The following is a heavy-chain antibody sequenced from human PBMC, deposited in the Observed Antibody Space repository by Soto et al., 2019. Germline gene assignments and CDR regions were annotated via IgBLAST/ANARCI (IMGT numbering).Heavy chain of an antibody. D-gene: IGHD3-3*01. V-gene: IGHV4-30-2*01. J-gene: IGHJ4*02. CDR1: GGSISSGGYS. Sequence: SETLSLTCAVSGGSISSGGYSWSWIRQPPGKGLEWIGYIYHSGSTYYNPSLKSRVTISVDRSKNQFSLKLSSVTAADTAVYYCARGGDDFWSGYFDYWGQGTLVTVSS. CDR2: IYHSGST. CDR3: ARGGDDFWSGYFDY.